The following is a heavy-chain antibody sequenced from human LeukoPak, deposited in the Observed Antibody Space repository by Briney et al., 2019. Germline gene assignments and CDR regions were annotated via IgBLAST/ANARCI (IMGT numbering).Heavy chain of an antibody. Sequence: GASVKVSCKASGYTFTSYDIHWVRQVTGQGLEWMGWMNPNSGNTGYVQKFQGRITMTRNTSKSTAYMELSSLRSEDTAVYYCARVWNDYGDYRFDYWGQGTLVTVSS. CDR3: ARVWNDYGDYRFDY. J-gene: IGHJ4*02. V-gene: IGHV1-8*01. D-gene: IGHD4-17*01. CDR2: MNPNSGNT. CDR1: GYTFTSYD.